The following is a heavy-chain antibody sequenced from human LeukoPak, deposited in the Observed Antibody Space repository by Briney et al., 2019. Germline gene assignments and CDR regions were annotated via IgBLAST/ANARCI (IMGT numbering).Heavy chain of an antibody. CDR1: GYTFTSYG. D-gene: IGHD3-10*01. J-gene: IGHJ4*02. CDR3: ARVGLGDYYGSGSYCDY. Sequence: ASVKVSCKASGYTFTSYGISWVRQAPGQGLEWMGWISAYNGNTNYAQKLQGRVTMTTDTSTSTAYMELRSLRSDDTAVYYCARVGLGDYYGSGSYCDYWGQGTLVTVSS. V-gene: IGHV1-18*01. CDR2: ISAYNGNT.